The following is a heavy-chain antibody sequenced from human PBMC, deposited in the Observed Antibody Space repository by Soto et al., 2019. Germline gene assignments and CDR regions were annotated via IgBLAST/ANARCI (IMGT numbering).Heavy chain of an antibody. CDR1: GYIFINYG. J-gene: IGHJ5*02. CDR2: ISGYNGNT. Sequence: PPASVKVSCKASGYIFINYGITWVRQAPGQGLEWMGWISGYNGNTKYADKLQGRVTMTTDTSTTTAYMELRSLRSDDTAVYYCARDEVPAANWLDRWGQGTLVTVSS. D-gene: IGHD2-2*01. V-gene: IGHV1-18*01. CDR3: ARDEVPAANWLDR.